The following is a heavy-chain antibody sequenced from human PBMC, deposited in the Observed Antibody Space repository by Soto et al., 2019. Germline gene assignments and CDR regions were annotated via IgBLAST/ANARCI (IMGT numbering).Heavy chain of an antibody. CDR1: GYTFTSYG. CDR3: ARVVVVAATYYYGMDV. D-gene: IGHD2-15*01. Sequence: VSVKVSCKASGYTFTSYGISWVRQAPGQGLEWMGWISAYNGNTNYAQKLQGRVTMTTDTSTSTAYMELRSLRSDDTAVYYCARVVVVAATYYYGMDVWGQGTTVTVSS. CDR2: ISAYNGNT. V-gene: IGHV1-18*04. J-gene: IGHJ6*02.